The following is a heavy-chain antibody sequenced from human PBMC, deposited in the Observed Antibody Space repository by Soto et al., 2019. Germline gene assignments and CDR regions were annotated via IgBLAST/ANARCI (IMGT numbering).Heavy chain of an antibody. CDR1: GGTFSSYA. J-gene: IGHJ4*02. V-gene: IGHV1-69*01. CDR3: ARDKGYSSGWYADRRGYFDY. D-gene: IGHD6-19*01. Sequence: QVQLVQSGAEVKKPGSSVKVSCKASGGTFSSYAISWVRQAPGQGLEWMGGIIPIFGTANYAQKFQGRVTITADESTSTAYMELSSLRSEDTAMYYCARDKGYSSGWYADRRGYFDYWGQGTLVTVSS. CDR2: IIPIFGTA.